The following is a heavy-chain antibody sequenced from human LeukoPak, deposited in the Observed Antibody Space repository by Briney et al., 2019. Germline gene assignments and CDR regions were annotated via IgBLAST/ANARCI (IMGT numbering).Heavy chain of an antibody. CDR3: ARDRGSSRNNYYYGMDV. Sequence: PSETVSLTCTVAGGSISSYYGSWIRQPPGKGLEWIGYTYYMGSTNYNPSLKSRVTISVDTSKTQFSLKLSSVTAADTALYYCARDRGSSRNNYYYGMDVWGQGTTVTVSS. CDR1: GGSISSYY. J-gene: IGHJ6*02. V-gene: IGHV4-59*01. D-gene: IGHD6-13*01. CDR2: TYYMGST.